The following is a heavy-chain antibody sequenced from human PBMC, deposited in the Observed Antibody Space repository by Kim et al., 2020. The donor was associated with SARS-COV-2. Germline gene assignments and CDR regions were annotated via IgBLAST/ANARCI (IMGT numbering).Heavy chain of an antibody. D-gene: IGHD5-18*01. J-gene: IGHJ4*02. CDR1: GGSISSYY. CDR3: ARVLKSPSGYSYGYVDY. V-gene: IGHV4-59*01. Sequence: SETLSLTCTVSGGSISSYYWSWIRQPPGKGLEWIGYIYYSGSTNYNPSLKSRVTISVDTSKNQFSLKLSSVTAADTAVYYCARVLKSPSGYSYGYVDYWGQGTLVTVSS. CDR2: IYYSGST.